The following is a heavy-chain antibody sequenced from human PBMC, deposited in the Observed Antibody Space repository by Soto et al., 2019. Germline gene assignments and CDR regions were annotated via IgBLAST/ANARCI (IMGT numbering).Heavy chain of an antibody. CDR3: VKERAQQPMLGLWLDP. D-gene: IGHD6-13*01. CDR1: GFTFSDYV. V-gene: IGHV3-23*01. CDR2: ISVGGGSA. J-gene: IGHJ5*02. Sequence: GGSLRLSCVASGFTFSDYVMTWVRQAPEKGLEWVSTISVGGGSAYYADSVKGRFAISRDNSKNTLYLQLNSLRAEDTAVYYCVKERAQQPMLGLWLDPWGQGTLVTVSS.